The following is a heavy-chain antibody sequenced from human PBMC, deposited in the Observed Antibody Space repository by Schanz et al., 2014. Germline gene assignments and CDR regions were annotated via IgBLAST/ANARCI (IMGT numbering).Heavy chain of an antibody. CDR2: INSDGTTT. CDR1: GFTFSTYW. Sequence: EVQLLESGGGLVQPGGSLRLSCVASGFTFSTYWMHWVRQAPGKGLVWVSHINSDGTTTTYADSVKGRFTISRDNAENTLYLQMNSLRVEDTAVYYCAKYGGGYSYGFVEYWGQGILVTVSS. CDR3: AKYGGGYSYGFVEY. J-gene: IGHJ4*02. V-gene: IGHV3-74*02. D-gene: IGHD5-18*01.